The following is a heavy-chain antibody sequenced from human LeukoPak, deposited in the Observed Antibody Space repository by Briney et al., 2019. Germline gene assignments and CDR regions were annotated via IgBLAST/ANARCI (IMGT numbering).Heavy chain of an antibody. J-gene: IGHJ5*02. CDR2: INPNSGGT. D-gene: IGHD5-18*01. V-gene: IGHV1-2*02. CDR3: ARANTAMVNYWFDP. Sequence: VASVKVSCKASGYTFTGYYMHWVRQAPGQGLEWMGWINPNSGGTNYAQKFQGRVTMTRDTSISTAYMELSRLRSEDTAVYYCARANTAMVNYWFDPWGQGTLVTVSS. CDR1: GYTFTGYY.